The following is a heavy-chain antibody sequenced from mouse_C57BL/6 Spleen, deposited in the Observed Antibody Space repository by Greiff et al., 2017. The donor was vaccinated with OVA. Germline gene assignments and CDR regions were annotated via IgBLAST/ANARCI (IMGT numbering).Heavy chain of an antibody. CDR3: ARSNYGSGPAGFAY. D-gene: IGHD1-1*01. Sequence: VQLQQSGAELVKPGASVKLSCTASGFNIKDYYMHWVKQRPEQGLEWIGRIDPEDGDTNYDPKFQGKATITADTSSNTAYLQLSSLTSEDTAVNYCARSNYGSGPAGFAYWGQGTLVTVAA. CDR2: IDPEDGDT. CDR1: GFNIKDYY. J-gene: IGHJ3*01. V-gene: IGHV14-2*01.